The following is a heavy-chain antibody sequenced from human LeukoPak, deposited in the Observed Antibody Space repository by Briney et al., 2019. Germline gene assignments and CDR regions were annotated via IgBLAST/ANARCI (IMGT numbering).Heavy chain of an antibody. CDR2: ISGYNGNT. CDR3: ARVLTMVRGVVPFDY. V-gene: IGHV1-18*01. D-gene: IGHD3-10*01. Sequence: ASVKVSCKASNYSFTNYGLCWMRQAPRQGLEWTGSISGYNGNTNYAQKFQGRVTMTTDTSTSTTYMELRSLRSDDTAVYYCARVLTMVRGVVPFDYWGQGTLVTVSS. J-gene: IGHJ4*02. CDR1: NYSFTNYG.